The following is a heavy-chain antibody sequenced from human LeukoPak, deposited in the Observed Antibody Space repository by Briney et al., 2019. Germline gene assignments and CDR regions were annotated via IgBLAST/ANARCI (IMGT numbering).Heavy chain of an antibody. CDR3: AGYRFCSGGNCFLGRYGMDV. Sequence: SETLSLTCTVSGGSISDSSYYWGWIRQPPGQGLEWIGSIYFSGNVYYNPSLRSRVTISDDTSKNQFSLKVTSVTAADAAVYYCAGYRFCSGGNCFLGRYGMDVWGRGTTVTVSS. D-gene: IGHD2-15*01. CDR1: GGSISDSSYY. CDR2: IYFSGNV. V-gene: IGHV4-39*01. J-gene: IGHJ6*02.